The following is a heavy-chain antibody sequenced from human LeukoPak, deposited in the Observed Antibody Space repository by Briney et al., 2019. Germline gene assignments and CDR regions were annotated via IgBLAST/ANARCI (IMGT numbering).Heavy chain of an antibody. Sequence: GESLKISCKGSGYSFTSYSIGWVRQMPGKGLEWMGIIYPGDSDTRYSPSFQGHVTISADKSISTAYLQWSSLKASDTAMYYCARQDCSSTSCHNDYWGQGTLVTVSS. CDR2: IYPGDSDT. J-gene: IGHJ4*02. V-gene: IGHV5-51*01. CDR3: ARQDCSSTSCHNDY. CDR1: GYSFTSYS. D-gene: IGHD2-2*02.